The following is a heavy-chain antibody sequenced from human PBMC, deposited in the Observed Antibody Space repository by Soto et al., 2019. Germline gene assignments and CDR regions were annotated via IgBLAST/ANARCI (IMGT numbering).Heavy chain of an antibody. CDR3: ARAGPDYYYYGFDV. CDR2: TYYRSKWYN. CDR1: GDSVSTISAA. V-gene: IGHV6-1*01. D-gene: IGHD3-10*01. J-gene: IGHJ6*02. Sequence: SQTLSLTCAVSGDSVSTISAAWNWIRQSPSRGLEWLGRTYYRSKWYNDYAVSVKSRINVNADTSKNQISLQLNSVTPEDTAVYYCARAGPDYYYYGFDVWGQGTTVTVSS.